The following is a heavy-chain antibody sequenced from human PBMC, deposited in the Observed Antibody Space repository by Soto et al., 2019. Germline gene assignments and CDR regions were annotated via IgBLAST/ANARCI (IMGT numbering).Heavy chain of an antibody. D-gene: IGHD3-22*01. CDR1: GGSISSSSYN. J-gene: IGHJ4*02. CDR3: ASHLNSYDSSGYYSRPLGY. Sequence: PSETLSLTCTVSGGSISSSSYNWGWIRQPPGKGLEWIGSIYYSGSTYYNPSLKSRVTISVDTSKNQFSLKLSSVTAADTAVYYCASHLNSYDSSGYYSRPLGYWGQGTLVTVSS. V-gene: IGHV4-39*01. CDR2: IYYSGST.